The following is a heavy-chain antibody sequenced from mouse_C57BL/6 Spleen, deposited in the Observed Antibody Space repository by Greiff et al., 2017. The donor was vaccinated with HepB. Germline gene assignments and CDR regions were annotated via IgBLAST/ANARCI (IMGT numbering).Heavy chain of an antibody. CDR1: GYTFTSYW. CDR3: ARRPPFYYGSSYGYFDV. J-gene: IGHJ1*03. CDR2: INPSNGGT. V-gene: IGHV1-53*01. D-gene: IGHD1-1*01. Sequence: QVQLKQPGPELVKPGASVKLSCKASGYTFTSYWMHWVKQRPGQGLEWIGNINPSNGGTNYNEKFKSKATLTVDKSSSTAYMQLSSLTSEDSAVYYCARRPPFYYGSSYGYFDVWGTGTTVTVSS.